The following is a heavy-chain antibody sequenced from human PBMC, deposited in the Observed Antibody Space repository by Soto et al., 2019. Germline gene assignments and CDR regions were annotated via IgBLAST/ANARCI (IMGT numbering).Heavy chain of an antibody. D-gene: IGHD2-15*01. CDR3: ARDNCSGGSCYPYYSYGMDV. CDR1: GGTFSSYA. CDR2: IIPIFGTT. Sequence: SVKVSCKASGGTFSSYAVSWVRQAPGQGLEWMGGIIPIFGTTNYAQKFQGRVTITADESTSTVYMELSSLRSEDTAVYYCARDNCSGGSCYPYYSYGMDVWGQGITVTVSS. J-gene: IGHJ6*02. V-gene: IGHV1-69*13.